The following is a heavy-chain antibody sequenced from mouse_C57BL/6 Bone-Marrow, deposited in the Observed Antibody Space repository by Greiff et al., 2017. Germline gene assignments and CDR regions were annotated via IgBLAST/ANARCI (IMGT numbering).Heavy chain of an antibody. J-gene: IGHJ2*01. V-gene: IGHV10-3*01. Sequence: EVQGVESGGGLVQPTGSLILSCAASGFTFNTYAMHWVRPAPGKGLEWVARISSTSSNYATYYADSVKDRFTISRDDSQSMLYLQMNNLRTEDTAMYYGVREGIYFYFDDGGQGTTLTVSS. CDR1: GFTFNTYA. CDR2: ISSTSSNYAT. CDR3: VREGIYFYFDD. D-gene: IGHD2-1*01.